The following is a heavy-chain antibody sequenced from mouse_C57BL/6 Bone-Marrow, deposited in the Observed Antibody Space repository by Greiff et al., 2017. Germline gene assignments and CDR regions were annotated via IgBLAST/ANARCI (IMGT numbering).Heavy chain of an antibody. CDR1: GFTFTDYY. J-gene: IGHJ3*01. CDR3: ASRYYSNPFAY. CDR2: FRNKANGYTT. D-gene: IGHD2-5*01. V-gene: IGHV7-3*01. Sequence: EVMLVESGGGLVQPGGSLSLSCAASGFTFTDYYISWVRQPPGKALGWLGFFRNKANGYTTDYSAYVKGRFTISRDNSQSILYLQMNALRAEDSATYYCASRYYSNPFAYWGQGNLVTVSA.